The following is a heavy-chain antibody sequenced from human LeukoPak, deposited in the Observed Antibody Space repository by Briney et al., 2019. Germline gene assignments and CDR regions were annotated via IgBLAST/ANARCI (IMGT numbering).Heavy chain of an antibody. Sequence: SETLSLTCTVSGGSISSDRFYCTWVRQPAGKGLEWIGRIKSSNTNYNPSLKSRVSISLDTSTNQFSLKLSSLTAADTAVYYCARVPDWTYVPDYWGQGTLVTVSS. CDR1: GGSISSDRFY. J-gene: IGHJ4*02. CDR3: ARVPDWTYVPDY. V-gene: IGHV4-61*02. CDR2: IKSSNT. D-gene: IGHD3-16*01.